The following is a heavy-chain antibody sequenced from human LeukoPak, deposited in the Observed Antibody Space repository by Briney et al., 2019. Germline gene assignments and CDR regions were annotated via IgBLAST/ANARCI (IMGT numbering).Heavy chain of an antibody. D-gene: IGHD2-2*01. Sequence: ASVKVSCKASGGTFSSYAISWVRQAPGQGLEWMGGIIPIFGTANYAQKFQGRVTITADESMSTAYMELSSLRSEDTAVYYCARGYCSSTSCSHYYNWFDPWGQGTLVTVSS. V-gene: IGHV1-69*13. CDR1: GGTFSSYA. CDR3: ARGYCSSTSCSHYYNWFDP. J-gene: IGHJ5*02. CDR2: IIPIFGTA.